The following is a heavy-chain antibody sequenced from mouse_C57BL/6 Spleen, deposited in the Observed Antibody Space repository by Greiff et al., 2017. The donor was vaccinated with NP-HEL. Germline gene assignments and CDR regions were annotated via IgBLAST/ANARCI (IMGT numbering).Heavy chain of an antibody. J-gene: IGHJ3*01. CDR3: ARGRDYSWFAY. D-gene: IGHD1-1*01. CDR2: IDPSDSET. CDR1: GYTFTSYW. Sequence: VQLQQPGAELVRPGSSVKLSCKASGYTFTSYWMHWVKQRPIQGLEWIGNIDPSDSETHYNQKFKDKATLTVDKSSSTAYMQLSSLTSEDSAVYYCARGRDYSWFAYWGQGTLVTVSA. V-gene: IGHV1-52*01.